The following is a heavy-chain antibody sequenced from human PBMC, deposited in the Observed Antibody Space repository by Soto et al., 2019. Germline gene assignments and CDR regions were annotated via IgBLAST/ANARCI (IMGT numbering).Heavy chain of an antibody. Sequence: EVQLVESGGGLVQPGGSLRLSCAASKFTFSSYWMHWVRQAPGKGLVWVSRINTDGSRTTYADSVKGRFTISRDNAKNTAFLKRAGRRPEATALYYCVRVPSGTHAGPDPGGKGTLVPFPP. CDR2: INTDGSRT. CDR1: KFTFSSYW. V-gene: IGHV3-74*01. D-gene: IGHD5-12*01. J-gene: IGHJ5*02. CDR3: VRVPSGTHAGPDP.